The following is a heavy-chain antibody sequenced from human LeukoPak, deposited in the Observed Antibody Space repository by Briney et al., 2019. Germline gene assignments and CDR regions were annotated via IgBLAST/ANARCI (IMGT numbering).Heavy chain of an antibody. J-gene: IGHJ4*02. CDR2: ISYDGSNK. V-gene: IGHV3-30-3*01. D-gene: IGHD6-13*01. Sequence: PGRSLRLSCAASGFTFSSYAMHWVRQAPGRGLEWVALISYDGSNKYYADSVKGRFTISRDDSKNTLYLQMNGLRAEDTAVYYCARDLKQQLVNYFDYWGQGTLVTVSS. CDR1: GFTFSSYA. CDR3: ARDLKQQLVNYFDY.